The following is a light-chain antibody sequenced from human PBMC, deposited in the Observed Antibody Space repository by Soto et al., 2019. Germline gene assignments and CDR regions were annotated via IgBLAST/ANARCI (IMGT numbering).Light chain of an antibody. CDR3: QQYNNWPLT. V-gene: IGKV3-15*01. CDR2: GAS. CDR1: QSVSSN. J-gene: IGKJ4*01. Sequence: EIVMTQSPATLSVSPGERATLSCRASQSVSSNLAWYQQKPGQAPRLLIYGASTRATGIPARFSGSGSGTEFTLTISSLQSGDFAVYYCQQYNNWPLTFXGGTKV.